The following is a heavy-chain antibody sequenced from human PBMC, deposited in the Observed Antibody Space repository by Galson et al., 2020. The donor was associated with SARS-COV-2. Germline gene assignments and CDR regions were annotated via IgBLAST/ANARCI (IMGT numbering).Heavy chain of an antibody. J-gene: IGHJ4*02. Sequence: SETLSLTCSVSNGSISSDYWAWIRQTPGKGLEWIGFFHSDGSTNYNPSLKSRVTISVDTSKNRLSLKLSSLTAADTAVYFCARYTTSSVSFDYWGQGTLVTVSS. D-gene: IGHD6-6*01. CDR3: ARYTTSSVSFDY. CDR2: FHSDGST. V-gene: IGHV4-4*08. CDR1: NGSISSDY.